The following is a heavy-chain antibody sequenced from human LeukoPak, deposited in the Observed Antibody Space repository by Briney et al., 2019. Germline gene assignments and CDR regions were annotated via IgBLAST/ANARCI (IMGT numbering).Heavy chain of an antibody. CDR1: GFTFSSYD. Sequence: GGSLRLSCAASGFTFSSYDMHWVRQATGKGLEWVSAIGIAGDTYYPGSVKGRFTISRENAKNSLYLQMNSLRAGDTAVYYCARSRRSGYSSGWTRAYFDYWGQGTLVTVSS. CDR3: ARSRRSGYSSGWTRAYFDY. J-gene: IGHJ4*02. V-gene: IGHV3-13*01. CDR2: IGIAGDT. D-gene: IGHD6-19*01.